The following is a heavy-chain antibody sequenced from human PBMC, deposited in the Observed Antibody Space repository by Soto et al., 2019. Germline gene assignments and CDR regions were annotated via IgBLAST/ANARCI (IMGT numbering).Heavy chain of an antibody. Sequence: VQLVQSGDEVKTPGSSVKVSCKASGDTFSSYSIAWVRKAPGQGLEWMGGIIPVFRSINYSQKFQGRVTITADASTTTAYMELPSLRPQDTAVYFCARDDGWNYRYYDMEVWGQGTTVTVS. D-gene: IGHD1-7*01. CDR1: GDTFSSYS. V-gene: IGHV1-69*12. J-gene: IGHJ6*02. CDR2: IIPVFRSI. CDR3: ARDDGWNYRYYDMEV.